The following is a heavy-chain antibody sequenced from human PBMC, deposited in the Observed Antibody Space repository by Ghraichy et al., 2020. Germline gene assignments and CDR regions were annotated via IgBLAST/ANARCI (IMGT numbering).Heavy chain of an antibody. CDR3: AKDGGFGGGLNDYGDYFDY. D-gene: IGHD4-17*01. J-gene: IGHJ4*02. CDR2: IGGSGAGT. V-gene: IGHV3-23*01. Sequence: GSLRLSCAASGFTFSTYAMSWVRQAPGRGLEWVAAIGGSGAGTYYADSVKGRFTISRDNYKSTLYLQMNSLRAEDTAFYYCAKDGGFGGGLNDYGDYFDYWGQGTLVTVSS. CDR1: GFTFSTYA.